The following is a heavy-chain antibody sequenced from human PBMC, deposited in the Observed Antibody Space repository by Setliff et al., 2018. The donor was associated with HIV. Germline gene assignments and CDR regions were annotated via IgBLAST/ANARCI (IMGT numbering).Heavy chain of an antibody. Sequence: GGSLRLSCAVSGFTVSSNHMNWVRQAPGKGLEWVSFIYSGGSTYYADSVKGRFTISRDNAKNSLYLQMNSLRAEDTAVYYCARDRWGRGTLVTVSS. V-gene: IGHV3-53*01. J-gene: IGHJ4*02. CDR1: GFTVSSNH. CDR3: ARDR. CDR2: IYSGGST.